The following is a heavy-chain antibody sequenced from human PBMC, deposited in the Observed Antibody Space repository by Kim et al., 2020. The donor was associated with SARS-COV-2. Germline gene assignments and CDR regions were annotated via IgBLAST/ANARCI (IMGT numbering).Heavy chain of an antibody. CDR2: INHSGST. J-gene: IGHJ6*02. CDR3: ATDYLYCSSTRCYYYYYGMDV. V-gene: IGHV4-34*01. CDR1: GGSFSGYY. Sequence: SETLSLPCAVYGGSFSGYYWTWIRQPPGKGLEWIGEINHSGSTNYNPSLKSRVTISVDTSKNQFSLMLSTVIAADTAVDYFATDYLYCSSTRCYYYYYGMDVWGAGTTVTV. D-gene: IGHD2-2*01.